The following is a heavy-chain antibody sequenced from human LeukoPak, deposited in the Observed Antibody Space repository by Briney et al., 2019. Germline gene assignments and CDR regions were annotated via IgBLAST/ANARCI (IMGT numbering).Heavy chain of an antibody. CDR1: EFTFCGFN. CDR2: ISTRGTHR. Sequence: GVSLCSSCAAYEFTFCGFNLSWVAQGQGKGLKGFSVISTRGTHRYYADSFKGRFNITRDDAKPSVHLKMSSLRVEDTAVYFCSRVRDGYNHPFDYWGQGILVTVSS. V-gene: IGHV3-21*01. D-gene: IGHD5-24*01. J-gene: IGHJ4*02. CDR3: SRVRDGYNHPFDY.